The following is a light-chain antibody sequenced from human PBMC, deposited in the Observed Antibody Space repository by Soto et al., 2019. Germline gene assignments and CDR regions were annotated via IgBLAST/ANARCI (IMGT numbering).Light chain of an antibody. J-gene: IGKJ5*01. V-gene: IGKV1-39*01. CDR3: QQSYSTPIT. CDR2: GAS. Sequence: DVQMTQSPSSLSASVGDRVTITCRARQYISSYLNWYQQKPGKAPKLLIYGASSWESGVPSRFSGSGSGTDFTLTISSLQPEDFATYYCQQSYSTPITFGQGTRLEV. CDR1: QYISSY.